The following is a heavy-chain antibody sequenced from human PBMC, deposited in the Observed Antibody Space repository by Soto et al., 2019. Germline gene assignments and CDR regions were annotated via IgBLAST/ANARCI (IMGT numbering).Heavy chain of an antibody. Sequence: QVQLQQWGAGLVKPSETLSLSCAVYGQSFSGHSWSWIRQPPGQGLEWIGEINERGSTYYHPSLKSRVTLSTDTSKNQFSLTLRSVSASLTAAYFCATGSGIVALTGELEDVNYDYWGQGILVNFSS. CDR1: GQSFSGHS. J-gene: IGHJ4*02. CDR3: ATGSGIVALTGELEDVNYDY. CDR2: INERGST. V-gene: IGHV4-34*01. D-gene: IGHD1-1*01.